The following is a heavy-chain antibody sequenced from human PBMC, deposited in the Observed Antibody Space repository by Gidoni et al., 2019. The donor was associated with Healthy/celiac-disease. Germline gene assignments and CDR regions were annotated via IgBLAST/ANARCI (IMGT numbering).Heavy chain of an antibody. CDR2: MNPNSGNT. CDR3: ARGRGYDFWSGYLAGYYYGMDV. V-gene: IGHV1-8*01. D-gene: IGHD3-3*01. CDR1: GYTFTSYD. Sequence: QVQLVQSGAEVKTPGASEVVSCKASGYTFTSYDLNWLRQATGQGLEWMGWMNPNSGNTGSAQKFQGRVTMTRNTSISTAYMELSSLGSEDTAVYYCARGRGYDFWSGYLAGYYYGMDVWGQGTTVTVSS. J-gene: IGHJ6*02.